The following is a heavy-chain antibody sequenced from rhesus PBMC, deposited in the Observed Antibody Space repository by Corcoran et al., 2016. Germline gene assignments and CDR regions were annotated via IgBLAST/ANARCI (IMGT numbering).Heavy chain of an antibody. J-gene: IGHJ5-1*01. Sequence: QVTLKESGPALVKPTQTLTLTCTFSGFSLTTSGMGVGWIRQPPGKTLDWLAHIYWDDDKRYNTSLKTRITISNDTSKNQVVLTMTNMDPVDTAPYYCARHTTVYNRFDVWGPGVLVTVSS. CDR3: ARHTTVYNRFDV. D-gene: IGHD4-29*01. CDR1: GFSLTTSGMG. V-gene: IGHV2-1*01. CDR2: IYWDDDK.